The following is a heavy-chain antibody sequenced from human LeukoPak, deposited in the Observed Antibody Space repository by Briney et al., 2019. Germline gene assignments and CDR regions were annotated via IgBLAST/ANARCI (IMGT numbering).Heavy chain of an antibody. Sequence: SVKVSCKASGFTFTSSAIQWVRQARGQRLEWIGWIVVGSGNTNYAQKFQERVTITRDMSTSTAYMELSSLRSEDTAVYYCAAVGDFWSGYYREEGQNFDYWGQGTLVTVSS. D-gene: IGHD3-3*01. CDR1: GFTFTSSA. V-gene: IGHV1-58*02. CDR2: IVVGSGNT. CDR3: AAVGDFWSGYYREEGQNFDY. J-gene: IGHJ4*02.